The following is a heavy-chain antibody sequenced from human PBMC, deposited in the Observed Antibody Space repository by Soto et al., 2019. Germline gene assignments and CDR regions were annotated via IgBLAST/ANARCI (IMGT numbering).Heavy chain of an antibody. D-gene: IGHD1-26*01. CDR2: TYYRSKWYN. J-gene: IGHJ6*02. CDR3: ARDLWRVSYHYYYYGMDV. CDR1: GDSVSSNSAA. Sequence: SQTLSPTCAISGDSVSSNSAAWNWIMQSPSRGLEWLGRTYYRSKWYNDYAVSVKSRITINPDTSKNQFSLQLNSVTPEDTAVYYCARDLWRVSYHYYYYGMDVWGQGTTVTVSS. V-gene: IGHV6-1*01.